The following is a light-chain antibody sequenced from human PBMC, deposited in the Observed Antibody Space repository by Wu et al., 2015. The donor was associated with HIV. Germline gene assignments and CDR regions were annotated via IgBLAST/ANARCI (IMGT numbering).Light chain of an antibody. CDR3: QQYGSSSYT. CDR1: QSVSSNY. J-gene: IGKJ2*01. CDR2: GAS. Sequence: EIVLTQSPGTLSLSPGERAILSCRARQSVSSNYLAWYQQKPGQAPRLLIYGASGRATGIPDRFSGSGSGTDFTLSISRLEPEDFAVYYCQQYGSSSYTFGQGAKLEIK. V-gene: IGKV3-20*01.